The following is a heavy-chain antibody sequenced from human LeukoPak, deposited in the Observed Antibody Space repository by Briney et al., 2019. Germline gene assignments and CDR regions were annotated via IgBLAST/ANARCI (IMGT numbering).Heavy chain of an antibody. Sequence: GGSLRLSCATSGFTFNTYAMHWVRQAPGEGLEWVALISYHGANKYYAGSVEDRFTISRDDSEKKVYLQMNSLRPEDTAIYYCAREGYYGSGSPPSLYFDYWGQGTLVTVS. V-gene: IGHV3-30-3*01. CDR1: GFTFNTYA. CDR2: ISYHGANK. J-gene: IGHJ4*02. D-gene: IGHD3-10*01. CDR3: AREGYYGSGSPPSLYFDY.